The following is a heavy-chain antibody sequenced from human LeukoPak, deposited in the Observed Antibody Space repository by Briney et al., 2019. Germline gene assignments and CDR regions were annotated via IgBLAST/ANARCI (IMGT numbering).Heavy chain of an antibody. CDR1: GFTVSSNY. CDR2: IYSGGST. CDR3: ARAVPIGTGWDAFDV. Sequence: QAGGSLRLSCSASGFTVSSNYMSWVRQAPGKGLEWVSVIYSGGSTYYADSVKGRFTISRDNPKNTVYLHMNSLRAEDTAVYFCARAVPIGTGWDAFDVWGQGTLVTVST. V-gene: IGHV3-53*01. D-gene: IGHD6-19*01. J-gene: IGHJ3*01.